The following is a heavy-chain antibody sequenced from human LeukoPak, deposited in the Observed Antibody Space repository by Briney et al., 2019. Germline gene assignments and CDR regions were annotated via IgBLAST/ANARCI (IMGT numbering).Heavy chain of an antibody. CDR1: GFTFSSYA. D-gene: IGHD4-17*01. CDR3: ASPTLRYGDYVGNYFDY. CDR2: ISYDGSNK. Sequence: GRSLRLSCAASGFTFSSYAMHWVRQAPGKGLEWVAVISYDGSNKYYADSVKGRFTISRDNSKNTLYLQMNSLRAEDTAVYYCASPTLRYGDYVGNYFDYWGLGTLVTVSS. J-gene: IGHJ4*02. V-gene: IGHV3-30-3*01.